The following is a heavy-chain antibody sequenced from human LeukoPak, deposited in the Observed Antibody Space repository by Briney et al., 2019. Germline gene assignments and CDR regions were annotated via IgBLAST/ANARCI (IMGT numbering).Heavy chain of an antibody. V-gene: IGHV1-2*06. CDR1: GYTFTGYY. CDR2: INPNSGGT. D-gene: IGHD3-3*01. J-gene: IGHJ5*02. Sequence: ASVKVSCKASGYTFTGYYMHWVRQAPGQGLEWMGRINPNSGGTNYAQKFQGRVTMTRDTSISTAYMELSRLRSDDTAVYYCAREYYDFWSGYLITYNWFLWFDTWGQGTLVTVSS. CDR3: AREYYDFWSGYLITYNWFLWFDT.